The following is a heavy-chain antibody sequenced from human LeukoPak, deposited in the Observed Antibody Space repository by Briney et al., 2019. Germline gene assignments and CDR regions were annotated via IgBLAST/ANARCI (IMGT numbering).Heavy chain of an antibody. D-gene: IGHD7-27*01. Sequence: SETLSLTCTVSGGSISSSSYYWGWIRQPPGKGLEWIGSIYYSGSTYYNPSLKSRVTISVDTSKNQFSLKLSSVTAADTAVYYCARDLQISNWGHYYFDYWGQGTLVTVSS. CDR1: GGSISSSSYY. CDR3: ARDLQISNWGHYYFDY. J-gene: IGHJ4*02. V-gene: IGHV4-39*02. CDR2: IYYSGST.